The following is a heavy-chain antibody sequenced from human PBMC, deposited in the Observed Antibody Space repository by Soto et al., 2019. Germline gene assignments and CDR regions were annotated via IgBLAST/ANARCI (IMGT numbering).Heavy chain of an antibody. D-gene: IGHD3-22*01. V-gene: IGHV5-10-1*01. CDR1: GYSFAGYW. CDR3: ARQIYDSDTGPNFQYYFDS. J-gene: IGHJ4*02. Sequence: PGESLKISCKGSGYSFAGYWITWVRQKPGKGLEWMGRIDPSDSQTYYSPSFRGHVTISATKSITTVFLLWSRLRASDTAMYYCARQIYDSDTGPNFQYYFDSWGQGTPVTVSS. CDR2: IDPSDSQT.